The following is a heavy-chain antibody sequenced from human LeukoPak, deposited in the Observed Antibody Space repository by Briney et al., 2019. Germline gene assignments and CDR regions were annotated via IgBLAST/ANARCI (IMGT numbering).Heavy chain of an antibody. CDR2: ITGSGGNR. Sequence: GGSLRLSCAGSGFTFSNYAMIWVRQAPGKGLEWVSAITGSGGNRFYADSVKGWFTISRDNSKNTLYLQMNSLRAEDTAVYYCATTMVRGVIYYFDYWGQGTLVTVSS. V-gene: IGHV3-23*01. D-gene: IGHD3-10*01. CDR1: GFTFSNYA. CDR3: ATTMVRGVIYYFDY. J-gene: IGHJ4*02.